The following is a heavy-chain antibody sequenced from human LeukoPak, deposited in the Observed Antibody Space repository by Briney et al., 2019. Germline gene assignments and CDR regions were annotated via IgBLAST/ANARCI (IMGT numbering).Heavy chain of an antibody. D-gene: IGHD6-13*01. J-gene: IGHJ4*02. CDR2: IYYSGST. Sequence: SETLSLTCTVSGGSISSYYWSWIRQPPGKGLEWIGYIYYSGSTNYNPSLKSRVTISVDTSKNQSSLKLSSVTAADTAVYYCARTLVAATFDYWGQGTLVTVSS. CDR1: GGSISSYY. CDR3: ARTLVAATFDY. V-gene: IGHV4-59*01.